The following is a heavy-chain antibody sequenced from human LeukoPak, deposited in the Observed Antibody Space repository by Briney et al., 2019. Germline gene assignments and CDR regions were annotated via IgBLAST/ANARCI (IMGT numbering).Heavy chain of an antibody. Sequence: GGSLRLSCEASGFSFSSYNMDWVRQTPGKGLEWISSITTSSTYTFYADSVKGRFTISRDNARNSLYLQMNSLRVEDTAVYYCARDPYSGTYGNTYYFYMDVWGKGTTVTISS. J-gene: IGHJ6*03. V-gene: IGHV3-21*01. CDR1: GFSFSSYN. CDR2: ITTSSTYT. D-gene: IGHD1-26*01. CDR3: ARDPYSGTYGNTYYFYMDV.